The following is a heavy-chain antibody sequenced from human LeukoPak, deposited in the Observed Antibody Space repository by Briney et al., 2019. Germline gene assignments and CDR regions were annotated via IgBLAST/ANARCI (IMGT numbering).Heavy chain of an antibody. D-gene: IGHD3-22*01. CDR3: ASGYYDSTGWR. CDR2: IYTSGST. Sequence: PSETLSLTXTVSGGSISSYYWSWIRQPAGKGMEWIGRIYTSGSTNYNPSLKSRVTMSVDTSKNQFSLKLSSVTAADTSVYYCASGYYDSTGWRWGQGTLVTVSS. J-gene: IGHJ4*02. V-gene: IGHV4-4*07. CDR1: GGSISSYY.